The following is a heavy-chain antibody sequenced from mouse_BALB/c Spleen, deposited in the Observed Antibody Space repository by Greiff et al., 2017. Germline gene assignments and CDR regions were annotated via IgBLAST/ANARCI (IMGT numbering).Heavy chain of an antibody. CDR3: ARRVYDGCFDV. D-gene: IGHD2-3*01. V-gene: IGHV1-18*01. J-gene: IGHJ1*01. CDR1: GYTFTDYN. CDR2: INPNNGGT. Sequence: EVQLQQSGPELVKPGASVKIPCKASGYTFTDYNMDWVKQSHGKSLEWIGDINPNNGGTIYNQKFKGKATLTVDKSSSTAYMELRSLTSEDTAVYYCARRVYDGCFDVWGAGTTDTVSS.